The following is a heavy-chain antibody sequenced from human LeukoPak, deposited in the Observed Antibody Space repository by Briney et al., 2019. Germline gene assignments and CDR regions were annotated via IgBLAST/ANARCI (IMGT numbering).Heavy chain of an antibody. V-gene: IGHV1-69*04. CDR2: IIPILGLP. J-gene: IGHJ4*02. D-gene: IGHD3-3*01. CDR1: GGTFGSYA. CDR3: ARDGVDFWSGYSIDY. Sequence: SVKVSCKASGGTFGSYAVNWVRQAPGQGLEWMGRIIPILGLPNYAQKFQGRVTITADKSTSTAYMELRSLRSDDTAVYYCARDGVDFWSGYSIDYWGQGTLVTVSS.